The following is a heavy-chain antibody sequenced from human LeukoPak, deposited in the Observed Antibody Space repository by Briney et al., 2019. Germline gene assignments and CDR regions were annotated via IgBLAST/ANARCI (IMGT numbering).Heavy chain of an antibody. CDR2: ISSSGSTI. J-gene: IGHJ6*03. D-gene: IGHD4-17*01. CDR1: GFTFSSYW. CDR3: ARGHDYGDYYYYYYMDV. Sequence: GGSLRLSCAASGFTFSSYWMSWVRQAPGKGLEWVSYISSSGSTIYYADSVKGRFTISRDNAKNSLYLQMNSLRAEDTAVYYCARGHDYGDYYYYYYMDVWGKGTTVTVSS. V-gene: IGHV3-48*04.